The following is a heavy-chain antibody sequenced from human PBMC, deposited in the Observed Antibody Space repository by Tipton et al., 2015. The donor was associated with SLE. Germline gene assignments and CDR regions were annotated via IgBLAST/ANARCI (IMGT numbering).Heavy chain of an antibody. CDR3: ARDAVALGRGAFDI. Sequence: GSLRLSCAASGFTFDDYAMHWVRQAPGKGLEWVSYISSSSSTIYYADSVKGRFTISRDNAKNSLYLQMNSLRAEDTAVYYCARDAVALGRGAFDIWGQGTMVTVSS. CDR2: ISSSSSTI. J-gene: IGHJ3*02. V-gene: IGHV3-48*01. D-gene: IGHD7-27*01. CDR1: GFTFDDYA.